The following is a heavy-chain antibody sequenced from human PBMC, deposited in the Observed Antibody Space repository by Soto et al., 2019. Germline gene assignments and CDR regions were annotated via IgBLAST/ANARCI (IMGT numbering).Heavy chain of an antibody. CDR3: ARGYYYGSGSYSSSYWVPYYFDY. J-gene: IGHJ4*02. Sequence: HPGGSLRLSCAASGFTFSRYAMSWVRQAPGKGLEWVSAISGSGGSTYYADSVKGRLTISRDNSKNTLYLQMNSLRAEDTAVYYCARGYYYGSGSYSSSYWVPYYFDYWGQGTLVTVSS. CDR2: ISGSGGST. D-gene: IGHD3-10*01. CDR1: GFTFSRYA. V-gene: IGHV3-23*01.